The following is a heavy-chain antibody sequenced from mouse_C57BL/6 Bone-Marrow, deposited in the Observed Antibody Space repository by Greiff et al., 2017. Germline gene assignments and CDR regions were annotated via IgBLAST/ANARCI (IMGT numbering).Heavy chain of an antibody. V-gene: IGHV1-55*01. J-gene: IGHJ1*03. CDR3: ARLLRSYWYFDV. Sequence: QVQLQQPGAELVKPGASVKMSCKASGYTFTSYWITWVKQRPGQGLEWIGDLYPGSGSTNYNEKFKSKATLTVDTSSSTAYMQLSSLTSEDSAVYYCARLLRSYWYFDVWGTGTTVTVSS. D-gene: IGHD1-1*01. CDR1: GYTFTSYW. CDR2: LYPGSGST.